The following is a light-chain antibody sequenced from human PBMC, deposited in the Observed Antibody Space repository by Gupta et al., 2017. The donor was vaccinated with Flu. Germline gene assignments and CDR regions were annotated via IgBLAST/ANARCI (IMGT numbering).Light chain of an antibody. V-gene: IGLV1-44*01. Sequence: QSVLTHPLSASGTPGQRLTISCSGSSPNIGSNTVNWYQQLPGTAPKLLIYSNNQRPSGVPDRFSGSKSGTSASLAISGLQSEDEADYYCAAWDDSLNGPYVFGTGTKVTVL. CDR1: SPNIGSNT. CDR2: SNN. CDR3: AAWDDSLNGPYV. J-gene: IGLJ1*01.